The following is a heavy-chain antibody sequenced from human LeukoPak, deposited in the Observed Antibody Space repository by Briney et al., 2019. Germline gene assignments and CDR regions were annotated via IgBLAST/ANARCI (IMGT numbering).Heavy chain of an antibody. CDR1: GGSISSYY. CDR2: IYYSGST. Sequence: SGTLSLTCTVSGGSISSYYWSWIRQPPGKGLEWIGYIYYSGSTNYNPSLKSRVTISVDTSKNQFSLKLSSVTAADTAVYYCARGSRGYSYGRNWFDPWGQGTLVTVSS. J-gene: IGHJ5*02. V-gene: IGHV4-59*01. D-gene: IGHD5-18*01. CDR3: ARGSRGYSYGRNWFDP.